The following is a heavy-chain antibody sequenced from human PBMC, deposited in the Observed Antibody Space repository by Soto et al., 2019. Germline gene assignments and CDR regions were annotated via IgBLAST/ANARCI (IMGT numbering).Heavy chain of an antibody. CDR1: GFTFSSYS. V-gene: IGHV3-21*01. D-gene: IGHD2-2*01. CDR3: ARGVRAYCSSPSFDTGFDY. CDR2: ISSSSSYI. Sequence: EVQLVESGGGLVKPGGSLRLSCAASGFTFSSYSMNWVRQAPGKGLEWVSSISSSSSYIYYADSVKGRFTNSRDNAKNSLYLQMNSLRAEDTAVYYCARGVRAYCSSPSFDTGFDYWGQGTLVTVSS. J-gene: IGHJ4*02.